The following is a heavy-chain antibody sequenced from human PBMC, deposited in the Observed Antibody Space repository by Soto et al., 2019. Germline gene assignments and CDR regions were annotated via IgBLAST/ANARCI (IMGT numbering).Heavy chain of an antibody. J-gene: IGHJ5*02. CDR1: GGSISSYY. Sequence: TSETLSLTCTVSGGSISSYYWSWIRQPPGKGLEWIGYIYYSGSTNYNPSLKSRVTISVDTSKNQFSLKLSSVTAADTAVYYCAGHRDYYDSSGPKGDNWFDPWGQGTLVTVSS. D-gene: IGHD3-22*01. V-gene: IGHV4-59*01. CDR2: IYYSGST. CDR3: AGHRDYYDSSGPKGDNWFDP.